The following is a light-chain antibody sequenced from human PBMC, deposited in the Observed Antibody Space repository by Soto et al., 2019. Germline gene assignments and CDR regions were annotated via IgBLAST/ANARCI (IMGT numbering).Light chain of an antibody. V-gene: IGKV1-27*01. CDR3: QKYDSASSPT. CDR2: AAS. Sequence: DIQMTQSPSSLSASVGDRVTVTCRASQGISSYLAWYQQKPGQVPKLLIFAASTLQPGVPSRFSGSGSGTDFTLTIRSLQPEDVATYYCQKYDSASSPTFGGGTKVEIK. J-gene: IGKJ4*01. CDR1: QGISSY.